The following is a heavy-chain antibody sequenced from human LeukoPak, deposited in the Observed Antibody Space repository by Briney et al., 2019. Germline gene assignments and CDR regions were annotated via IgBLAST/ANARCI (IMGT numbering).Heavy chain of an antibody. Sequence: GGSLRLSCSASGFTFSDYDMNWVRQAPGKGLEWVSSISGLSSYTYYGESVKGRFSISRDNATTYLYMKMTSLGAEDTATYYCGRAFPPLRTSSAGDLWGQGILVTVSS. CDR1: GFTFSDYD. J-gene: IGHJ4*02. V-gene: IGHV3-21*01. CDR2: ISGLSSYT. CDR3: GRAFPPLRTSSAGDL. D-gene: IGHD3-16*01.